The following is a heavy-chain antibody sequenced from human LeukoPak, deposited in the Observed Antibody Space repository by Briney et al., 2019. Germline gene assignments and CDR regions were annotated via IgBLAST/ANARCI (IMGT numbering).Heavy chain of an antibody. CDR2: IYSGGST. V-gene: IGHV3-66*01. Sequence: PGGSLRLSCAASGFTVSSNHMSWVRQAPGKGLEWVSVIYSGGSTYYADSVKGRFTISRDNSKKTLYLQMNSLRAEDTAEYYCARDVTIFGCYGMDVWGQGTTVTVSS. J-gene: IGHJ6*02. CDR1: GFTVSSNH. CDR3: ARDVTIFGCYGMDV. D-gene: IGHD3-3*01.